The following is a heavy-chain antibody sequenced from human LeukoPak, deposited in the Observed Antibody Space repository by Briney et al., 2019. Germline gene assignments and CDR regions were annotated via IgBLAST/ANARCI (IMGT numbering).Heavy chain of an antibody. D-gene: IGHD1-26*01. CDR1: GFTFSISA. CDR3: AEEVGNTYPTFDY. Sequence: PGGSLRLSCVASGFTFSISAMNWVRQAPGKGLEWVSTISGSGGSTYYADSVKGRFTISRDNSKNTLYLQMNSLRVEDTAVYYCAEEVGNTYPTFDYWGQGTLVTVSS. CDR2: ISGSGGST. V-gene: IGHV3-23*01. J-gene: IGHJ4*02.